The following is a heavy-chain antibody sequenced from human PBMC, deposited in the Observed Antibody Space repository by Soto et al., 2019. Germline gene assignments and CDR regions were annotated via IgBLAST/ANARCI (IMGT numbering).Heavy chain of an antibody. CDR3: ARQNRDFDP. Sequence: SATLSITCTVSGGSISSSSYYWVWIRQPPGKGLEWIWSIYYSGSTSYNPSLKSRVTISVDKSKDQFSLKLSSVTAADTAVYYRARQNRDFDPWGQGTLLTVPS. J-gene: IGHJ5*02. CDR2: IYYSGST. CDR1: GGSISSSSYY. V-gene: IGHV4-39*01.